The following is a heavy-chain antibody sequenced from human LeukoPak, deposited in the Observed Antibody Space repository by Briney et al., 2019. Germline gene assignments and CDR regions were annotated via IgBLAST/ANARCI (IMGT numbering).Heavy chain of an antibody. CDR2: INPDSGDS. Sequence: ASVKVSCKASRYTFTSYYIHWLRQAPGQGLEWMGRINPDSGDSNYAQKFQGRVTMTRDTSISTAFMELSRLRSDDTAVYYCARDIAVAFAAFDFWGQGTMVTVSS. CDR3: ARDIAVAFAAFDF. V-gene: IGHV1-2*02. J-gene: IGHJ3*01. CDR1: RYTFTSYY. D-gene: IGHD6-19*01.